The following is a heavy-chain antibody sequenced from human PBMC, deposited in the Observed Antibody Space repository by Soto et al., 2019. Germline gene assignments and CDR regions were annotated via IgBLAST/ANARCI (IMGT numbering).Heavy chain of an antibody. V-gene: IGHV1-24*01. CDR2: FDPEDGET. CDR3: AVRLGYCTNGVCYQFDY. Sequence: ASRKVSCKVSGYTLTELSMHWVRQAPGKGLEWMGGFDPEDGETIYAQKFQGRVTMTEDTSTDTAYMELSSLRSEDTAVYYCAVRLGYCTNGVCYQFDYWGQGTLVTVSS. J-gene: IGHJ4*02. CDR1: GYTLTELS. D-gene: IGHD2-8*01.